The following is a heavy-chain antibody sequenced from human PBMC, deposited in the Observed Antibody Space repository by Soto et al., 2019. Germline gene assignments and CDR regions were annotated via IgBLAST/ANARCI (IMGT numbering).Heavy chain of an antibody. Sequence: QMQLVESGGGVVQPGRSLKLSCAASGFTLNNYAMHWVRQAPGKGLEWVAVIADDGSNKYYANSVKGRFTISRDNSKNTLSLQMNSLRPEDTAVDYCATLFYDWGQGTLVAVSS. CDR2: IADDGSNK. V-gene: IGHV3-30-3*01. D-gene: IGHD2-8*01. CDR1: GFTLNNYA. CDR3: ATLFYD. J-gene: IGHJ4*02.